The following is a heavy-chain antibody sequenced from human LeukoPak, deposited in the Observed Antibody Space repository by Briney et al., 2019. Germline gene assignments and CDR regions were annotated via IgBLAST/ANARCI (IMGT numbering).Heavy chain of an antibody. CDR3: ASNRYYDILTGYYF. CDR2: IGTAGDT. CDR1: GFTFSSYD. J-gene: IGHJ4*02. D-gene: IGHD3-9*01. V-gene: IGHV3-13*01. Sequence: GGSLRLSCAASGFTFSSYDMHWVRQPTGKGLEWVSAIGTAGDTYYSHSVKGRFTISRENAKNSLYLHMNSLSAGDTAVYYCASNRYYDILTGYYFWGQGTLVTVSS.